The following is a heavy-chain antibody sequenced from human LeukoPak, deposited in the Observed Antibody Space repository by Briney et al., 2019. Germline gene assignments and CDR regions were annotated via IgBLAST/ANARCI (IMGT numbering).Heavy chain of an antibody. V-gene: IGHV3-7*01. CDR1: GCTFSGYW. CDR3: ATIVAPFYYYIDV. J-gene: IGHJ6*03. D-gene: IGHD2-15*01. Sequence: PAGGSLRLSCAASGCTFSGYWRSWVRQAPGKGLEWVANINQGGSANYYVDSSRGRFTITRENAKNSLYLQKNSLRAEATAAYYCATIVAPFYYYIDVWGKGTPVTVSS. CDR2: INQGGSAN.